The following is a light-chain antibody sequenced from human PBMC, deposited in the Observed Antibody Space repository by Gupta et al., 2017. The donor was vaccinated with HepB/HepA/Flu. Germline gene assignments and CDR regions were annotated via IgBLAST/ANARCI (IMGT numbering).Light chain of an antibody. CDR3: QQYYSTLS. Sequence: DIVMTQSPDSLTVSLGERATINCKSSQNVLNYLAWYQRKPGQPPRLLIYWAYTLESGVPDRFSGSGSGTDFTLTINNLQAEDVAFYYCQQYYSTLSFGPGTKLEIK. CDR2: WAY. V-gene: IGKV4-1*01. J-gene: IGKJ3*01. CDR1: QNVLNY.